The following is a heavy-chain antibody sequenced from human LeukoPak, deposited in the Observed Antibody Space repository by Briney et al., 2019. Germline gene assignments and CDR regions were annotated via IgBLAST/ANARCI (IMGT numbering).Heavy chain of an antibody. CDR3: ARDTSTTLDY. V-gene: IGHV3-30*04. Sequence: GGSLRLSCAASGFIFSSYVMQWVRQAPGKGLEWVAAISSDGSNKYYTDSVKGRFTISRDNSKNTLYLQMNSLRADDTAEYYCARDTSTTLDYWGQGTLVTVSS. CDR2: ISSDGSNK. J-gene: IGHJ4*02. D-gene: IGHD4-17*01. CDR1: GFIFSSYV.